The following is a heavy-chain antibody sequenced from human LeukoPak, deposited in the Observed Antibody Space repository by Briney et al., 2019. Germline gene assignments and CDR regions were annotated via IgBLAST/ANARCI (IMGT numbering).Heavy chain of an antibody. CDR1: GGSFSGYY. Sequence: SETLSLTCAVYGGSFSGYYWSWIRQPPGKGLEWIGEINHSGSTNYNPSLKSRVTISVDTSKNQFSLKLSSVTAADTAVYYCARVYTMVRGVISYYYGVDVWGQGTTVTVSS. J-gene: IGHJ6*02. D-gene: IGHD3-10*01. CDR3: ARVYTMVRGVISYYYGVDV. V-gene: IGHV4-34*01. CDR2: INHSGST.